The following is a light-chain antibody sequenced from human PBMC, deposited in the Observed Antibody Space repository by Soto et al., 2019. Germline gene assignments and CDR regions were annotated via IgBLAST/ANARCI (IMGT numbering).Light chain of an antibody. Sequence: EIVLTQSPATLSLSPGERATLSCRASQSVSTNLAWYQQKPGQAPRLLIYDASNRATDIPARFSGSGSGTDVTLTTSSLEPEDFAVYYCQQYNNCPPLTFGPGTKVDIK. J-gene: IGKJ3*01. V-gene: IGKV3-11*01. CDR2: DAS. CDR1: QSVSTN. CDR3: QQYNNCPPLT.